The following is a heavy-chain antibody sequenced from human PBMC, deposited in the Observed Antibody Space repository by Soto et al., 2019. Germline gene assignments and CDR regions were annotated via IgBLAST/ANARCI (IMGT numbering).Heavy chain of an antibody. CDR1: GGSVSSGGDY. Sequence: LSETLSLTCTVSGGSVSSGGDYWSWIRQSPGKGLEWIGYISGSGSTGYNPSLKNRLTMSVDRSKNQFTLRLTSVTAADTAVYFCATESGSTYGYFDYWGQGTKVTVSS. J-gene: IGHJ4*02. V-gene: IGHV4-30-4*01. CDR3: ATESGSTYGYFDY. CDR2: ISGSGST. D-gene: IGHD5-18*01.